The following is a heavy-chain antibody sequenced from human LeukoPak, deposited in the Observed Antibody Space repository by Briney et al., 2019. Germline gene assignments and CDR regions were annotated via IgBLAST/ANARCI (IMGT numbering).Heavy chain of an antibody. V-gene: IGHV4-34*01. CDR1: GGSFSGYY. CDR3: ARDGSIAARLWFDP. J-gene: IGHJ5*02. Sequence: SETLSLTCAVYGGSFSGYYWSWIRQPPGKGLEWIGEINHSGSTNYNPSLKSRVTISVGTSKNQFSLKLSSVTAADTAVYYCARDGSIAARLWFDPWGQGTLVTVSS. D-gene: IGHD6-6*01. CDR2: INHSGST.